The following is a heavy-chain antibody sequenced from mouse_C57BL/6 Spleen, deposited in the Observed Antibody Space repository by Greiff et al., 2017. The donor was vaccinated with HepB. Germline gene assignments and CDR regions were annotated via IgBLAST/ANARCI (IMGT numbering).Heavy chain of an antibody. J-gene: IGHJ4*01. Sequence: VQLQQSGAELMKPGASVKLSCKATGYTFTGYWIEWVKQRPGHGLEWIGEILPGSGSTNYNEKFKGKATFTADTSSNTAYMQLSSLTTEDSAIYYCARYPVYYDYDGSYYYAMDYWGQGTSVTVSS. V-gene: IGHV1-9*01. CDR1: GYTFTGYW. D-gene: IGHD2-4*01. CDR3: ARYPVYYDYDGSYYYAMDY. CDR2: ILPGSGST.